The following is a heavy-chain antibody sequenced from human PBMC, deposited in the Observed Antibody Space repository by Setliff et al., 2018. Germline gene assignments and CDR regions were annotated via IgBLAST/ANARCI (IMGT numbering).Heavy chain of an antibody. D-gene: IGHD5-18*01. CDR3: ARDRTAYSYGLDV. Sequence: SETLSLTCTVSGGSISPYFWSWIRQSPGKGLEWIGYIYHNGNTNFNPSLKTRVTMSVDTSKNQFALNLRSVTAADSAVYYCARDRTAYSYGLDVWGQGRMVTV. J-gene: IGHJ6*02. V-gene: IGHV4-59*01. CDR1: GGSISPYF. CDR2: IYHNGNT.